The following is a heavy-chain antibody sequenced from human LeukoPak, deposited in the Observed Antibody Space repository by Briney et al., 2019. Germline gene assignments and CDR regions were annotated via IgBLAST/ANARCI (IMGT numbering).Heavy chain of an antibody. CDR3: ARVGGTTVTTSDY. CDR1: GGSISSSSFY. J-gene: IGHJ4*02. CDR2: IYHSGST. D-gene: IGHD4-11*01. V-gene: IGHV4-39*07. Sequence: PSETLSLTCTVSGGSISSSSFYWGWIRQPPGKGLEWIGTIYHSGSTYYNPSLKGRVTISVDTSKNQFSLKLSSVTAADTAVYYCARVGGTTVTTSDYWGQGTLVTVSS.